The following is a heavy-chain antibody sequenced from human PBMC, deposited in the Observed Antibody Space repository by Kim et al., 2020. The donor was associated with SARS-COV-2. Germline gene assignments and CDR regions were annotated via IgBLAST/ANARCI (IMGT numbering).Heavy chain of an antibody. CDR2: ISSSGSTI. CDR3: ARETTTPGWFDP. V-gene: IGHV3-11*01. D-gene: IGHD1-1*01. J-gene: IGHJ5*02. CDR1: GFTFSDYY. Sequence: GGSLRLSCAASGFTFSDYYMSWIRQAPGKGLDWVSYISSSGSTIYHADSVKGRFTISRDNAKNSLYLQMNSLRAEDTAVYYCARETTTPGWFDPWGQGTLVTVSP.